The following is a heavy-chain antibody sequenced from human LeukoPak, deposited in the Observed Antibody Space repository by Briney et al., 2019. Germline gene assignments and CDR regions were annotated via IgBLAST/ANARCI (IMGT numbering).Heavy chain of an antibody. CDR3: TTDLPNTAMVDY. CDR2: IKSKTDGGTT. D-gene: IGHD5-18*01. V-gene: IGHV3-15*01. Sequence: PGGSLRLSCAASGFTFSNAWMSWVRQAPGKGLEWVGRIKSKTDGGTTDHAAPVKGRFTISRDDSKNTLYLQMNSLKTEDTAVYYCTTDLPNTAMVDYWGQGTLVTVSS. J-gene: IGHJ4*02. CDR1: GFTFSNAW.